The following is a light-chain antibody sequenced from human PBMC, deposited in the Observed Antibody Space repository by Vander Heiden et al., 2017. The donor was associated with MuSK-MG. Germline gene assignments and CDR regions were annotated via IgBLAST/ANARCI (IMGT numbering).Light chain of an antibody. CDR2: EVS. CDR3: SAFTNADTVL. J-gene: IGLJ2*01. CDR1: SNDVGGWKY. Sequence: QSALTQPASVSASPGRSITISCTGTSNDVGGWKYVSWYQQHPGKAPKLILFEVSNRPSGISSRFSGSKSGNTASLTISGLQPEDESDYYCSAFTNADTVLFGGGTKVTVL. V-gene: IGLV2-14*01.